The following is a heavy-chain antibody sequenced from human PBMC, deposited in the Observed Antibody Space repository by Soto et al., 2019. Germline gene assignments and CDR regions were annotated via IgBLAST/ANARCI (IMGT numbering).Heavy chain of an antibody. CDR3: AKGNNIGTKTGCAFDP. V-gene: IGHV6-1*01. D-gene: IGHD2-2*01. J-gene: IGHJ5*02. Sequence: SQTLSLTCAISGDSVSSNTASWNWLRQSPSRGLEWLGRTYFRSKWYNDYAVSVKSRIIINPDTSNNQFSLQLNSVTPEDTAVYYCAKGNNIGTKTGCAFDPWVQGIMVTVS. CDR2: TYFRSKWYN. CDR1: GDSVSSNTAS.